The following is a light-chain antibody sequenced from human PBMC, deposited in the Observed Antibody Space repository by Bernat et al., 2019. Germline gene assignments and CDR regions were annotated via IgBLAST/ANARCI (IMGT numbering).Light chain of an antibody. J-gene: IGKJ1*01. CDR2: GAS. V-gene: IGKV3-15*01. CDR1: QSVSSN. CDR3: QQYNKWPWT. Sequence: EIVMTQSPATLSVSPGERATLSCRASQSVSSNFAWYQQKPGQAPRLLIYGASTRATGIPARFSGSGSGTEFTLTISSLQSEDFAVYYCQQYNKWPWTFGPGTKVEIK.